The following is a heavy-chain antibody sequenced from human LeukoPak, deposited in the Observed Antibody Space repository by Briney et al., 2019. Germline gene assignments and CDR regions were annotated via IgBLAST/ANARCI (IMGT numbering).Heavy chain of an antibody. V-gene: IGHV4-59*01. CDR1: GGSISSYY. J-gene: IGHJ4*02. Sequence: SETLSLTCTVSGGSISSYYWSWIRQPPGKGLKWIGYIYYSGSTNYNPSLKSRVTISVDTSKNQFSLKLSSVTAADTAVYYCARSDSSGYYTVFDYWGQGTLVTVSS. D-gene: IGHD3-22*01. CDR3: ARSDSSGYYTVFDY. CDR2: IYYSGST.